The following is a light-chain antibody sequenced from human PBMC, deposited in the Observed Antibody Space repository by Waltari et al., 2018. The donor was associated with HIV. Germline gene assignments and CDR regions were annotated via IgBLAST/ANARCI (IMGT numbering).Light chain of an antibody. V-gene: IGKV1-5*03. J-gene: IGKJ1*01. CDR1: ENIGNW. CDR3: QQYNVYPWT. Sequence: DIEMTQSPSTLSASVGDTVTITCRTSENIGNWLVWYQMKPGKAPAILISRASTLKSGVPSRFSGRGSGTEFALTVRGLQPDDFGTCFCQQYNVYPWTFGQGTRVDLK. CDR2: RAS.